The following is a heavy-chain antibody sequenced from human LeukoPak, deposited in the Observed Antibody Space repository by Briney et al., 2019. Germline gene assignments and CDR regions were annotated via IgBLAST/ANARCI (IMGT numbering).Heavy chain of an antibody. D-gene: IGHD4-17*01. CDR1: RFTFSNYA. J-gene: IGHJ4*02. Sequence: PGGSLRLSCAASRFTFSNYAMNWVRQAPGEGLEWVSSISGSGDNTHYADSVKGRFTISRDNSKNMIYLQMNSLRADDTALYYCARDRYGDYSFDYWGQGVLVTVSS. CDR3: ARDRYGDYSFDY. CDR2: ISGSGDNT. V-gene: IGHV3-23*01.